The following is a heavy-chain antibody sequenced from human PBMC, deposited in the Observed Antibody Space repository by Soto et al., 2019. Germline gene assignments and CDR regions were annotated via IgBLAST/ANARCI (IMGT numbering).Heavy chain of an antibody. CDR1: GFTFSSYA. V-gene: IGHV3-23*01. CDR3: STNLRFQLWLEHAERLDY. D-gene: IGHD5-18*01. J-gene: IGHJ4*02. Sequence: PGGSLRLSCAASGFTFSSYAMSWVRQAPGKGLEWVSAISGSGGSTYYADSVKGRFTISRDNSKNTLYLQMNSLRAEDTAVYYCSTNLRFQLWLEHAERLDYWGQGTLVTVSS. CDR2: ISGSGGST.